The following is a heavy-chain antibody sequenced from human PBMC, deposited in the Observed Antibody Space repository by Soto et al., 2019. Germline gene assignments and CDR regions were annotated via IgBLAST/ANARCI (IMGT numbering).Heavy chain of an antibody. CDR1: GFTFSSYG. J-gene: IGHJ5*02. Sequence: QLRLVESGGGVVQSGRSLRLSCAASGFTFSSYGMHWVRQAPGKGLDWVALIWYDGSNDCYADSVKGRFTISRDNSKNTLYLQMNSLGAEDTAVYYCARELGYCKGGNCYLDQWGQGTLVTVSS. V-gene: IGHV3-33*04. CDR2: IWYDGSND. D-gene: IGHD2-15*01. CDR3: ARELGYCKGGNCYLDQ.